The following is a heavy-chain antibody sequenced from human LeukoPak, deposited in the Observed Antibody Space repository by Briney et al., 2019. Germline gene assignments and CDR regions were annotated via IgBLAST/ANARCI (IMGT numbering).Heavy chain of an antibody. V-gene: IGHV4-34*01. CDR3: ARALYGMDV. CDR2: INHSGST. Sequence: SGTLSLTCAVYGGSFSGYYWSWIRQPPGKGLEWIGEINHSGSTNYNPSLKSRVTISVDTSKNQFSLKLSSVTAADTAVYYCARALYGMDVWGQGTTVTVSS. CDR1: GGSFSGYY. J-gene: IGHJ6*02.